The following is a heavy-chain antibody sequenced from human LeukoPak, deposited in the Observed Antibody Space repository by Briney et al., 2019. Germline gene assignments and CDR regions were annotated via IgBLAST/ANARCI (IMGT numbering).Heavy chain of an antibody. Sequence: SETLSLTCSVSGGSISSSSSYWGWIRQPPGKGLVWIGSIYYPGSTYYNPSLKSRVTISVDTSKNQFSLKLSFVTTADTAVYYCARALGYCSGGSCTRGYNWFDPWGQGTLVTVPS. D-gene: IGHD2-15*01. CDR1: GGSISSSSSY. J-gene: IGHJ5*02. V-gene: IGHV4-39*01. CDR3: ARALGYCSGGSCTRGYNWFDP. CDR2: IYYPGST.